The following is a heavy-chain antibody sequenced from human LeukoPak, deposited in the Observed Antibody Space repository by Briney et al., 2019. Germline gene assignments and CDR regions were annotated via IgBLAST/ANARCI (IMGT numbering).Heavy chain of an antibody. J-gene: IGHJ5*02. CDR3: ARDLIDQKHSGYEHDWFDP. Sequence: ASETLSLTCTVSGDSISSSTNYWGWIRQPPGKGLEWIGSIYFSGSTYSNPSLKSRVSISVDTSKNQFSLKLSSVTAADTAVYYCARDLIDQKHSGYEHDWFDPWGQGTLVTVSS. D-gene: IGHD5-12*01. CDR2: IYFSGST. CDR1: GDSISSSTNY. V-gene: IGHV4-39*07.